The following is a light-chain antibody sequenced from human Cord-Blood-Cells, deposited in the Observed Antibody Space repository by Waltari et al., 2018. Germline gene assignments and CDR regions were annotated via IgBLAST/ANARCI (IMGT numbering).Light chain of an antibody. CDR1: SSDVGRYNL. J-gene: IGLJ2*01. CDR2: EVS. Sequence: QSALTQPASVSGSPGQSITIPCTVTSSDVGRYNLVPWYQQHPGKAPKLMIYEVSKRPSGVSNRFSGSKSGNTASLTISGLQAEDEADYYCCSYAGSSTFVVFGGGTKLTVL. CDR3: CSYAGSSTFVV. V-gene: IGLV2-23*02.